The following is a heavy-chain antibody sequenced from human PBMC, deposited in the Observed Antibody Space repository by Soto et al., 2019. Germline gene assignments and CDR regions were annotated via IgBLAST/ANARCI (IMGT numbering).Heavy chain of an antibody. V-gene: IGHV3-33*01. J-gene: IGHJ6*02. D-gene: IGHD6-13*01. Sequence: GGALRLSCAASGVTFSSYGIHWVRQAPGKGLEWVAVIWYDGSNKYYADSVKGRFTISRDNSKNTLYLQMNSLRAEDTAVYYCVLSVNQQQKYYGMDVWGQGTTVTVSS. CDR2: IWYDGSNK. CDR1: GVTFSSYG. CDR3: VLSVNQQQKYYGMDV.